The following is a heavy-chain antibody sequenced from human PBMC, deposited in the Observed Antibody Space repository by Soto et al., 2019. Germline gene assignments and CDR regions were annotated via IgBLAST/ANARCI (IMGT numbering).Heavy chain of an antibody. CDR1: GFTFSNNG. D-gene: IGHD2-15*01. V-gene: IGHV3-30*03. J-gene: IGHJ4*02. CDR2: ISSDGSKK. Sequence: QVQLVESGGGVVQPGRSLRLSCVASGFTFSNNGIHWVRQAPGKGLEWVAVISSDGSKKYYADSVKGRFTTSRDNSKNTLYLQMNSLIAEDTAVYYCAMDLYGGSSRFDYWGQGTLVTVSS. CDR3: AMDLYGGSSRFDY.